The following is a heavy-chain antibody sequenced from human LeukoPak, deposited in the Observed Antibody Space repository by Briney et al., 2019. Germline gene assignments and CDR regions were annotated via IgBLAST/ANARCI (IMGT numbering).Heavy chain of an antibody. CDR1: GFTFNTHA. V-gene: IGHV3-23*01. J-gene: IGHJ6*02. CDR3: AKRGTPLTDYYYGMDV. CDR2: ISGTGASK. Sequence: GGSLRLSCAASGFTFNTHALSRVRQAPGRGLEWVSAISGTGASKFYADSVKGRFTISRDNSENRLYLQMNSLRVEDTAVYYCAKRGTPLTDYYYGMDVWGQGTTVTVSS. D-gene: IGHD1-1*01.